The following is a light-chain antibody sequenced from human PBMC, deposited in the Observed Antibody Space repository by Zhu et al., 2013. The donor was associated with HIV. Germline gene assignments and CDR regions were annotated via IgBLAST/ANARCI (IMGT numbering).Light chain of an antibody. CDR1: SSDIGAYNY. Sequence: QSALTQPASVSGSPGQSITISCTGSSSDIGAYNYVSWYQQHPGEAPKLMIYEVSNRPSGVSTRFSGSKSGNTASLTISGLQAEDEADYYCTSYTTIYTYVFGTGTEVTVL. CDR2: EVS. J-gene: IGLJ1*01. V-gene: IGLV2-14*01. CDR3: TSYTTIYTYV.